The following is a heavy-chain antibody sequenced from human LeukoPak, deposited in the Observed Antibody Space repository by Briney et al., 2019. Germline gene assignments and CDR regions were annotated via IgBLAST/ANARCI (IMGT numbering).Heavy chain of an antibody. V-gene: IGHV3-23*01. J-gene: IGHJ3*02. CDR1: GFTFSKYA. Sequence: GGSLRLSCAASGFTFSKYAMSWVRQAPGKGLEWVSVISGSGGSTYYADSVKGRFTISRDNSKNTLYLQMNSLRAEDTAVYYCAKDYLDIVVVPAALDAFDIWGQGTMVTVSS. D-gene: IGHD2-2*03. CDR3: AKDYLDIVVVPAALDAFDI. CDR2: ISGSGGST.